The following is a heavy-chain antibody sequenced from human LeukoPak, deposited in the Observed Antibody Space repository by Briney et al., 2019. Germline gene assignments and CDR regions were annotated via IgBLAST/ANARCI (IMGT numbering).Heavy chain of an antibody. J-gene: IGHJ4*02. V-gene: IGHV3-21*01. CDR1: GFTFSSYS. D-gene: IGHD3-16*01. Sequence: PGGSLRLSCAASGFTFSSYSMNWVRQAPGRGLEWVSSISSSSSYIYYADSVKGRFTISRDNAKNSLYLQMNSLRAEDTAVYYCARGGGSKGTLWGQGTLVTVSS. CDR2: ISSSSSYI. CDR3: ARGGGSKGTL.